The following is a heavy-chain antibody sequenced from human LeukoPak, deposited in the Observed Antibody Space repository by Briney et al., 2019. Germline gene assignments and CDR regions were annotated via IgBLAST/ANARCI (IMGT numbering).Heavy chain of an antibody. CDR3: ALGDYYGSGSSKGAFDI. Sequence: SVKVSCKASGGTFSSYAISWVRQAPGQGLEWMGGIIPIFGTANYAQKFQGRVTITADKSTSTAYMELSSLRSEDTAVYYCALGDYYGSGSSKGAFDIWGQGTMVTVSS. V-gene: IGHV1-69*06. CDR1: GGTFSSYA. J-gene: IGHJ3*02. D-gene: IGHD3-10*01. CDR2: IIPIFGTA.